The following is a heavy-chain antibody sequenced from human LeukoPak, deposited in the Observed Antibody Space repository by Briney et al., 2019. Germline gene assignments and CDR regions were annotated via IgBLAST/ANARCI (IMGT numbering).Heavy chain of an antibody. Sequence: SETLSLTCTVSGGSISSSSYYWGWIRQPPGKGLEWIGSIYYSGSTYYNPSLKSRATISVDTSKNQFSLKLSSVTAADTAVYYCARDRVGAYYAKFDYWGQGTLVTVSS. J-gene: IGHJ4*02. D-gene: IGHD1-26*01. CDR2: IYYSGST. CDR3: ARDRVGAYYAKFDY. CDR1: GGSISSSSYY. V-gene: IGHV4-39*07.